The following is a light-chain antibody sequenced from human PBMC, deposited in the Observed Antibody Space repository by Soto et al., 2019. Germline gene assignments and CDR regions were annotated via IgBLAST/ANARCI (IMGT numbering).Light chain of an antibody. CDR3: CSFARGSTSYV. Sequence: QSVLTQPASVSGSPGQSIAISCTGTSSDVGSSNLLSWYQQHPGKAPKLIIYEGSRRPSGVSGRFSGSMSGNTASLTISGLQAEHEAEYYCCSFARGSTSYVFGTGTKLTVL. V-gene: IGLV2-23*01. J-gene: IGLJ1*01. CDR2: EGS. CDR1: SSDVGSSNL.